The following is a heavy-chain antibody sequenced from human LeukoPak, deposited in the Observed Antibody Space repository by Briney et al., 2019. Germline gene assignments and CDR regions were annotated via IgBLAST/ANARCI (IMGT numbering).Heavy chain of an antibody. D-gene: IGHD4-17*01. CDR2: INPNSGGT. J-gene: IGHJ6*02. Sequence: GASVKVSCKASGYTFTGYYMHWVRQAPGQGLEWMGWINPNSGGTNYAQKFQGRVTMTRDTSISTAYMELSRLRSDDTAVYYCARSIDATVTTGYYYYGMDVWGQGTTVTVSS. CDR3: ARSIDATVTTGYYYYGMDV. V-gene: IGHV1-2*02. CDR1: GYTFTGYY.